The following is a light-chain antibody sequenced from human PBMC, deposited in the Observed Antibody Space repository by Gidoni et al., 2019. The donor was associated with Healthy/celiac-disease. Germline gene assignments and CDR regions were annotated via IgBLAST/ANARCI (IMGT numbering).Light chain of an antibody. Sequence: QSALTQPASVSGSPGQSITISCTGTSSDVGVYNYVSWYQQHPGKAPKLMIYEVSNRPSGVSNRFSGSKSGNTASLTISGLQAEDEADYYCSSYTSSSTLQGVFGTGTKVTVL. CDR2: EVS. CDR1: SSDVGVYNY. CDR3: SSYTSSSTLQGV. V-gene: IGLV2-14*01. J-gene: IGLJ1*01.